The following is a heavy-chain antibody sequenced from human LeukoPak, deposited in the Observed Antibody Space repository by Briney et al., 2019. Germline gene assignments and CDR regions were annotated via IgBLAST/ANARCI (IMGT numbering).Heavy chain of an antibody. CDR3: ARHNYYHTTGYYASDI. V-gene: IGHV4-59*08. J-gene: IGHJ3*02. D-gene: IGHD3-22*01. CDR2: MYYSGNT. CDR1: GTSISGYY. Sequence: SETLSLTCTVSGTSISGYYWSWIRQPPGKGLEWIGYMYYSGNTNSNPSLKSRVTTSIDTSKNQFSLELSSVTAADTAVYYCARHNYYHTTGYYASDIWGQGTMVTVSS.